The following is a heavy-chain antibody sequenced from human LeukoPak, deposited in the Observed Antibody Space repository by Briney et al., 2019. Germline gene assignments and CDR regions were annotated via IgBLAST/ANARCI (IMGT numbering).Heavy chain of an antibody. V-gene: IGHV4-39*01. Sequence: SETLSLTCTVSGGSISSSSYYWGWIRQPPGKGLEWIGSIYYSGSTYYNPSLKSRVTISVDTSKNQFSLKLSSVTAADTAVYYCARRGSEGYSQHWGQGTLVTVSS. J-gene: IGHJ1*01. CDR3: ARRGSEGYSQH. CDR1: GGSISSSSYY. D-gene: IGHD6-19*01. CDR2: IYYSGST.